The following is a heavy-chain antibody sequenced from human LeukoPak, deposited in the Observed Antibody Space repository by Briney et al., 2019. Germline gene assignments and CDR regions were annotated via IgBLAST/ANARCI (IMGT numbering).Heavy chain of an antibody. CDR3: ASCLGYCSTTSLGNDAFDI. J-gene: IGHJ3*02. D-gene: IGHD2-2*01. CDR2: ISYSGSGT. V-gene: IGHV3-23*01. CDR1: GFTFSSSA. Sequence: PGGSLRLSCAASGFTFSSSAMAWVRHAPGKGLEWVSTISYSGSGTYYADSVKGRFTISRDNSQNTLFLQMNSLRSEDTAVYYCASCLGYCSTTSLGNDAFDIRGQGTMVTVSS.